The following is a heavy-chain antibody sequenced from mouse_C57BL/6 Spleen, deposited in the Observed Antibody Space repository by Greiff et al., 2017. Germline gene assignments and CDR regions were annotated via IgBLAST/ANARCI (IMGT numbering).Heavy chain of an antibody. Sequence: QVQLEESGPGLVAPSQSLSITCTVSGFSLTSYGVPWVRQPPGKGLEWLVEIWGDGSTTYNLALKSRLSISKNNTERQIFLKMIGLQTDDTAMYYCAGKVYDCSSFAYCGQGTLVTVSA. CDR3: AGKVYDCSSFAY. CDR2: IWGDGST. D-gene: IGHD1-1*01. CDR1: GFSLTSYG. V-gene: IGHV2-6*02. J-gene: IGHJ3*01.